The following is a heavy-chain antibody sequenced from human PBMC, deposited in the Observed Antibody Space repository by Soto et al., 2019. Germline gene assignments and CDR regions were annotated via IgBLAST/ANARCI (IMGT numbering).Heavy chain of an antibody. Sequence: GGSLRLSCAASGFTFSSYAMSWVRQAPGKGLEWVSAISGSGGSTYYADSVKGRFTISRDNSKNTLYLQMNSLRAEDTAVHYCAKAPASNWFSPPSAAEWLLLTSFDYWGQGTLVTVSS. J-gene: IGHJ4*02. D-gene: IGHD3-22*01. CDR2: ISGSGGST. CDR1: GFTFSSYA. CDR3: AKAPASNWFSPPSAAEWLLLTSFDY. V-gene: IGHV3-23*01.